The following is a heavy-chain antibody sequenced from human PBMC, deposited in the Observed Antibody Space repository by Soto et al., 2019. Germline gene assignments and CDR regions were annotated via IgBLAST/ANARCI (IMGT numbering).Heavy chain of an antibody. J-gene: IGHJ3*01. CDR1: GGSINRGGYY. D-gene: IGHD2-2*01. CDR2: IYYNGNP. CDR3: AREAPAASDAFDV. V-gene: IGHV4-31*03. Sequence: QVQLQESGPGLVRPSQTLSLTCTVSGGSINRGGYYWSWVRHLPGKGPEWIGHIYYNGNPYYNPSLKSRVTISIDTSRNQFSLQLTSLTAAYTAIYYCAREAPAASDAFDVWGQGTMVTIS.